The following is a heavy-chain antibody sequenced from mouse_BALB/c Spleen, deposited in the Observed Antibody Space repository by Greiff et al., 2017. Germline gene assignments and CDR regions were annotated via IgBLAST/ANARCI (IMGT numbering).Heavy chain of an antibody. V-gene: IGHV5-17*02. Sequence: EVQLVGSGGGLVQPGGSRKLSCAASGFTFSSFGMHWVRQAPEKGLEWVAYISSGSSTIYYADTVKGRFTISRDNPKNTLFLQMTSLRSEDTAMYYCARRTTMITSSYAMDYWGQGTSVTVSS. J-gene: IGHJ4*01. CDR3: ARRTTMITSSYAMDY. D-gene: IGHD2-4*01. CDR2: ISSGSSTI. CDR1: GFTFSSFG.